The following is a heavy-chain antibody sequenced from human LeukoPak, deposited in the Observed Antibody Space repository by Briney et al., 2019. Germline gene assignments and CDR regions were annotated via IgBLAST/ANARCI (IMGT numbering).Heavy chain of an antibody. CDR3: ARCSSVLTGYYMDY. J-gene: IGHJ4*02. CDR1: GGSISSSSYY. CDR2: IYYSEST. D-gene: IGHD3-9*01. V-gene: IGHV4-39*07. Sequence: PSETLSLTCTVSGGSISSSSYYWGWIRQPPGKGLEWIGSIYYSESTYYNPSLKSRVTISVDTSKNQFSLKLSSVTAADTAVYYCARCSSVLTGYYMDYWGQGTLVTVSS.